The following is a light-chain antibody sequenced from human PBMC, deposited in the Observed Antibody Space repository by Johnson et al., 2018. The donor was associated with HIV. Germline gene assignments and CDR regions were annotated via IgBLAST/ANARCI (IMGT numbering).Light chain of an antibody. CDR1: YSNIGNNY. CDR3: GTWDSSLSAGGNV. Sequence: QSVLTQPPSVSAAPGQKVTISCSGSYSNIGNNYVSWYQQVPGTAPKLLIYDHDKRPPGIPDRFSAPKSGQSATLGITGLTTGAGADYYCGTWDSSLSAGGNVFGTGTKVTVL. CDR2: DHD. V-gene: IGLV1-51*01. J-gene: IGLJ1*01.